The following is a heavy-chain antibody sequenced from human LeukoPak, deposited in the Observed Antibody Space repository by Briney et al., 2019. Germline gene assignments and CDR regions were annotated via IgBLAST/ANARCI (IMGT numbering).Heavy chain of an antibody. Sequence: GGSLRLSCAASGFTFSSYSMNWVRQAPGKGLEWVSSISSSSSYIYYADSVKGRFTISRDNAKNSLYLQTNSLRAEDTAVYYCASNGAYGNNYFDYWGQGTLVTVSS. CDR3: ASNGAYGNNYFDY. D-gene: IGHD1/OR15-1a*01. J-gene: IGHJ4*02. V-gene: IGHV3-21*01. CDR2: ISSSSSYI. CDR1: GFTFSSYS.